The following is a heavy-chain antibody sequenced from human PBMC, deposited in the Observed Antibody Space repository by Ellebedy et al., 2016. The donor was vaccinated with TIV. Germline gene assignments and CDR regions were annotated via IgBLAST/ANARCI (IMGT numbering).Heavy chain of an antibody. V-gene: IGHV1-18*04. CDR3: AREGYYYDTSGYYGGDFYYGMDI. CDR1: GYTFTTDG. CDR2: ISTYNGTT. D-gene: IGHD3-22*01. Sequence: ASVKVSXXASGYTFTTDGISWVRQAPGQGLQWLGWISTYNGTTKYAQKFQGRVTMTTDRSTSTADMELRSLRSDDTAVYYCAREGYYYDTSGYYGGDFYYGMDIWGQGTTVTVSS. J-gene: IGHJ6*02.